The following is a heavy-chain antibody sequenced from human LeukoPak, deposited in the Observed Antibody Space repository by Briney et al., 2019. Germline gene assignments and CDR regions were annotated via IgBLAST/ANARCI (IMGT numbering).Heavy chain of an antibody. Sequence: GGSLRLSCAASGFTFSSYAMSWVRQAPGKGLEWVSAISGSGGSTYYADSVKGRFTISRDNSKNTLYLQMNSLRAEDTTVYYCAKDRDYSSSWYDYWGQGTLVTVSS. CDR1: GFTFSSYA. J-gene: IGHJ4*02. CDR3: AKDRDYSSSWYDY. V-gene: IGHV3-23*01. CDR2: ISGSGGST. D-gene: IGHD6-13*01.